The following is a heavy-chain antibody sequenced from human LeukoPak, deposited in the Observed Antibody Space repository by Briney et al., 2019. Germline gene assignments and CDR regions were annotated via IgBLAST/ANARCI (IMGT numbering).Heavy chain of an antibody. CDR3: AKDPGAKVRGYYMDV. V-gene: IGHV3-30*02. Sequence: GGSLRLSCAASGFSFSTHDIHWVRQVPGKGLEWVASIWDDDSRKWYADSVKGRFTISRDNSKNTVYLQMNSLTPEDTAIYFCAKDPGAKVRGYYMDVWGKGTTVTVSS. J-gene: IGHJ6*03. CDR2: IWDDDSRK. D-gene: IGHD3-10*01. CDR1: GFSFSTHD.